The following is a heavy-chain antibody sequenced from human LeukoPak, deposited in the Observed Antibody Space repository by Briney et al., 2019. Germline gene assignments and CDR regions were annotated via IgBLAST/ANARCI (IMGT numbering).Heavy chain of an antibody. V-gene: IGHV3-23*01. Sequence: GVSLSLSCAASGFTFSSYAMSWVRQAPGKGLEWVSGISTSGGSSSYADSVKGRFTISRDRPRNTLYMQMNSLRAEDTALYYCAIMHPYYDGSGYWVQWGQGTLVTVSS. D-gene: IGHD3-22*01. CDR2: ISTSGGSS. CDR3: AIMHPYYDGSGYWVQ. J-gene: IGHJ4*02. CDR1: GFTFSSYA.